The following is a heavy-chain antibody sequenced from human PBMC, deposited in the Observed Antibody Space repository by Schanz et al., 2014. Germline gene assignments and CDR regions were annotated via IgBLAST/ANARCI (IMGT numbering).Heavy chain of an antibody. CDR1: GFSFSDYS. CDR2: IKEDESER. D-gene: IGHD3-3*01. J-gene: IGHJ4*02. CDR3: ARDKGGYYAFDY. V-gene: IGHV3-7*01. Sequence: EVQLVESGGGLVQSGGSLRLSCAASGFSFSDYSMNWVRQAPGKGLEWLANIKEDESERSYVDSVKGRFTISRDNAKNALYLQMNSLRAEDTAVYYCARDKGGYYAFDYWGQGTLVTVSS.